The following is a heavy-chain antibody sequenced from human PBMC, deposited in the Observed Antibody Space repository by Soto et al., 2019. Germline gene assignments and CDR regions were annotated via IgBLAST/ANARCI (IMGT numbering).Heavy chain of an antibody. V-gene: IGHV3-21*01. CDR2: ISSSSSYI. Sequence: GGSLRLSCAASGFTFSSYSMNWVRQAPGKGLEWVSSISSSSSYIYYADSVKGRFTISRDNAKTSLYLQMNSLRAEDTAVYYCARAMISDTAVVAAPTFRFDPWGKVSLVT. CDR3: ARAMISDTAVVAAPTFRFDP. D-gene: IGHD2-15*01. CDR1: GFTFSSYS. J-gene: IGHJ5*02.